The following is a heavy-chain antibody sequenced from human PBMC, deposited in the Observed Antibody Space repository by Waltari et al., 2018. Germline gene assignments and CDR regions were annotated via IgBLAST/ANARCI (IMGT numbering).Heavy chain of an antibody. D-gene: IGHD1-1*01. CDR1: GGSISSYY. CDR3: ARQVQPLYYYYYYMDV. CDR2: IYYSGIT. V-gene: IGHV4-59*01. J-gene: IGHJ6*03. Sequence: QVQLQESGPGLVKPSETLSLTCTVSGGSISSYYWSWIRQPPGKGLEWIGYIYYSGITNYNPSLKSRVTISVDTSKNQFSLKLSAVTAADTAVYYCARQVQPLYYYYYYMDVWGKGTTVTVSS.